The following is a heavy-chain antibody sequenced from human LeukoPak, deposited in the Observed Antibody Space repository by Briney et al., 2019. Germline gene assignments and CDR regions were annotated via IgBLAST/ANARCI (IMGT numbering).Heavy chain of an antibody. V-gene: IGHV3-30*04. CDR3: AKGRGGDPLDW. CDR2: ISYDGSNK. Sequence: GGSLRLSCAASGFTFSSYAMHWVRQAPGKGLEWAAVISYDGSNKYYADSVKGRFTISRDNSKNTLYLQMNSLRAEDTAVYYCAKGRGGDPLDWWGQGTLVTVSS. J-gene: IGHJ4*02. CDR1: GFTFSSYA. D-gene: IGHD2-21*02.